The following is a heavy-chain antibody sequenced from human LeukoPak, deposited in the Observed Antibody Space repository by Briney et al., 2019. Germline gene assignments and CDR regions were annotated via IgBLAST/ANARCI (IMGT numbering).Heavy chain of an antibody. CDR3: ARVTSTGSYYFDY. CDR1: GFTVSSNY. D-gene: IGHD1-26*01. Sequence: GGSLRLSCAASGFTVSSNYMCWVRQAPGKGLEWVSVIYSGGSTYYADSVKGRFTISRDNSKNTLYLQMNSLRAEDTAVYYCARVTSTGSYYFDYWGQGTLVTVSS. J-gene: IGHJ4*02. CDR2: IYSGGST. V-gene: IGHV3-66*01.